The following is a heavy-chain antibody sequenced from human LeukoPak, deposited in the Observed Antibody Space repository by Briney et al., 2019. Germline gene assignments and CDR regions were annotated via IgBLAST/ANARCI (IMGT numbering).Heavy chain of an antibody. J-gene: IGHJ4*02. D-gene: IGHD3-16*01. Sequence: PSETLSVTCTVSGGSVSSGSYYWSWIRQPPGKGLEWIGYIYYSGSTNYNPSLKSRVTISVDTSKNQFSLKLSSVTAADTAVYYCARVPRGSYYFDYWGQGTLVTVSS. V-gene: IGHV4-61*01. CDR2: IYYSGST. CDR3: ARVPRGSYYFDY. CDR1: GGSVSSGSYY.